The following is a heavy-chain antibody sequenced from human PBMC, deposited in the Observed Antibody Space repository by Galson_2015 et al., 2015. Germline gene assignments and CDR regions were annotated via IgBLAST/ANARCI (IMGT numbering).Heavy chain of an antibody. Sequence: LRLSCAASGFTFSSYGMHWVRQAPGKGLEWVAVISYDGSNKYYADSVKGRFTISRDNSKNTLYLQMNSLRAEDTAVYYCAKSFNSGYSGYDIYYYYMDVWGKGTTVTVSS. D-gene: IGHD5-12*01. CDR1: GFTFSSYG. CDR2: ISYDGSNK. CDR3: AKSFNSGYSGYDIYYYYMDV. J-gene: IGHJ6*03. V-gene: IGHV3-30*18.